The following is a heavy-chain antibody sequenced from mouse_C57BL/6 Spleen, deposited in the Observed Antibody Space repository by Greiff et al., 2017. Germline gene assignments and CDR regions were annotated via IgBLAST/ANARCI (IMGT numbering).Heavy chain of an antibody. D-gene: IGHD2-1*01. J-gene: IGHJ3*01. CDR3: ARPDLQRGWCAY. CDR1: GYTFTSYT. Sequence: VQLQQSGAELARPGASVKMSCDASGYTFTSYTMHWVQQRPGQGLEWIGYISPSSGYTKYNQTFKDKATLTRDKDDSKAYMQLTSLTSEDAATEYCARPDLQRGWCAYWGQGTLVTVSA. CDR2: ISPSSGYT. V-gene: IGHV1-4*01.